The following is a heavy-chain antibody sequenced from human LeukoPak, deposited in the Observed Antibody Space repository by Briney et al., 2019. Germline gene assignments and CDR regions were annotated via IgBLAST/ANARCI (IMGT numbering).Heavy chain of an antibody. Sequence: GGSLRLSCAASGFTVSSNYMSWVRQAPGKGLEWVSVIYSGGSTYYADSVKGRFTISRDNAKNSLYLQMNSLRAEDTALYYCAKDIGSSSWYYYYYGMDVWGQGTTVTVSS. V-gene: IGHV3-53*05. D-gene: IGHD6-13*01. CDR3: AKDIGSSSWYYYYYGMDV. J-gene: IGHJ6*02. CDR1: GFTVSSNY. CDR2: IYSGGST.